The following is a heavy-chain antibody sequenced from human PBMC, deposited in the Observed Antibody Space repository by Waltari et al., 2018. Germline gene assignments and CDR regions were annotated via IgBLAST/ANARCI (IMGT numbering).Heavy chain of an antibody. CDR3: ARVAVTGSYYWYFDL. CDR2: ISTSGSDI. D-gene: IGHD1-26*01. J-gene: IGHJ2*01. Sequence: EVQLVESGGGLVHPGGSLRLSCTDSGFTFSSSEMNWVRQAPGKGLEWISYISTSGSDIYYPDSVKGRFTISRDNAKNSLYLQMDSLRAEDTAVYYCARVAVTGSYYWYFDLWGRGTLLTVSS. V-gene: IGHV3-48*03. CDR1: GFTFSSSE.